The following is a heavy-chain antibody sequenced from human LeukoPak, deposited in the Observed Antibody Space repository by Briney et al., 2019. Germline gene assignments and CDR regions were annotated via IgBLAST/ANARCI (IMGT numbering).Heavy chain of an antibody. CDR1: GGTFSSYA. CDR3: ARTRISGSYYIH. CDR2: IIPIFGTA. J-gene: IGHJ4*02. D-gene: IGHD1-26*01. Sequence: SVKASCKASGGTFSSYAISWVRQAPGQGLEWMGGIIPIFGTANYAQKFQGRVTITTDESTSTAYMELSSLRSEDTAVYYCARTRISGSYYIHWGQGTLVTVSS. V-gene: IGHV1-69*05.